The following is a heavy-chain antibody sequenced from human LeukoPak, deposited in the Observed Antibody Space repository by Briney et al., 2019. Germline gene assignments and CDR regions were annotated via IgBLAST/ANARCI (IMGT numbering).Heavy chain of an antibody. CDR1: GGSISSYY. CDR2: IYYSGST. D-gene: IGHD5-12*01. V-gene: IGHV4-59*08. CDR3: ARLVGVATSNNWFDP. J-gene: IGHJ5*02. Sequence: SETLSLTCTVSGGSISSYYWSWIRQPPGKGLEWIGYIYYSGSTNYIPSLKSRVTISVDTSKNQFSLKLSSVTAADTAVYYCARLVGVATSNNWFDPWGQGTLVAVSS.